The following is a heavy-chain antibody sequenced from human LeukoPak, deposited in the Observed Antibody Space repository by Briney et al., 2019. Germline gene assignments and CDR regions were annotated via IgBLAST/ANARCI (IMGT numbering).Heavy chain of an antibody. J-gene: IGHJ6*03. CDR1: GHTFTGYY. CDR3: ARDRSNFDWLSHYYYYYMDV. V-gene: IGHV1-2*02. D-gene: IGHD3-9*01. CDR2: INPNSGGT. Sequence: ASVKVSCKASGHTFTGYYMHWVRQAPGQGLEWMGWINPNSGGTNYAQKLQGRVTMTTDTSTSTAYMELRSLRSDDTAVYYCARDRSNFDWLSHYYYYYMDVWGKGTTVTVSS.